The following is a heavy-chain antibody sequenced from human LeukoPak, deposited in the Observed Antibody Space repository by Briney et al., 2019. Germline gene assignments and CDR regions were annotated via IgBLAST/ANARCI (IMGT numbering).Heavy chain of an antibody. CDR3: AGSLRYFGYYFDY. J-gene: IGHJ4*02. Sequence: GWSLRLSCAASGCTFSSYGMHWVRQAPGKGLEWVGGIWYDGSNKYYADSVQGRFTISRDNSKNSLDLQMNSLRADATAVYYCAGSLRYFGYYFDYWGQGTLVTVSS. V-gene: IGHV3-33*01. D-gene: IGHD3-9*01. CDR2: IWYDGSNK. CDR1: GCTFSSYG.